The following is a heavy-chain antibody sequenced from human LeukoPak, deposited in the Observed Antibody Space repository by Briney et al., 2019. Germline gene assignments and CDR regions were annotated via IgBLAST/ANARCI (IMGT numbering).Heavy chain of an antibody. CDR2: MYYSGST. V-gene: IGHV4-30-4*01. CDR3: ARPYYYDSRIDP. J-gene: IGHJ5*02. CDR1: GGSISSGDYY. D-gene: IGHD3-22*01. Sequence: PSETLSLTCTVSGGSISSGDYYWSWIRQPPGKGLEWIAYMYYSGSTYYNPSLKSRATMSADMSKNQLSLKLSSVTAADTAVYYCARPYYYDSRIDPWGQGILVTVSS.